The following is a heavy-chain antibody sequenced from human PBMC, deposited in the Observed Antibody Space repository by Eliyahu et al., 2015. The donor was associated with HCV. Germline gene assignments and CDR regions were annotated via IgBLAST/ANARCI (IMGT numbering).Heavy chain of an antibody. J-gene: IGHJ2*01. CDR3: AKEVYWYFDL. CDR1: GFTFSSYG. V-gene: IGHV3-30*18. CDR2: ISYDGSNK. Sequence: QVQLVESGGGVVQPGRSLRLSCAASGFTFSSYGMHWVRQAPGKGLEWVAVISYDGSNKYYADSVKGRFTISRDNSKNTLYLQMNSLRAEDTAVYYCAKEVYWYFDLWGRGTLVTVSS.